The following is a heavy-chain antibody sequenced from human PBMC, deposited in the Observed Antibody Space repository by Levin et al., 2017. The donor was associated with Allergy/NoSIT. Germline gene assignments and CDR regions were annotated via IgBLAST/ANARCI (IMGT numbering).Heavy chain of an antibody. Sequence: ASVKVSCKASGYTFSSHAMNWVRQAPGQGLEWMGWININTGNPMYAQGFTGRFIFSVDTSVNTAYLQISSLKAEDTALYYCARDHPRSGNDYWGQGTLVTVSS. CDR1: GYTFSSHA. CDR3: ARDHPRSGNDY. D-gene: IGHD6-19*01. V-gene: IGHV7-4-1*02. J-gene: IGHJ4*02. CDR2: ININTGNP.